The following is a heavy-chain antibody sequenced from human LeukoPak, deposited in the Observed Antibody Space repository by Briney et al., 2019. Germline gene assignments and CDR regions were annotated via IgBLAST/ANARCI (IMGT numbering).Heavy chain of an antibody. Sequence: GGSLRLSCAASGFTFSDHYMDWIRQGPGKGLEWVARIRNKANSYTTEYAASVEGRFTISRDDSKNSLYLQTNSLKTEDTAVYYCARYQLPVRYFDYWGQGTLVTVSS. CDR2: IRNKANSYTT. V-gene: IGHV3-72*01. CDR3: ARYQLPVRYFDY. J-gene: IGHJ4*02. D-gene: IGHD2-2*01. CDR1: GFTFSDHY.